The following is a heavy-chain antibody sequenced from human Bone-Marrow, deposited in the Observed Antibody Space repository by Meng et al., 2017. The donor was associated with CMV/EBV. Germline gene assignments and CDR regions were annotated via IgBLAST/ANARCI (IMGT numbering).Heavy chain of an antibody. CDR2: IIPIFGTA. CDR3: ARGRTVATIFPDY. Sequence: SVKVSCKASGGTFSSYAISWVRQAPGQGLEWMGGIIPIFGTANYAQKFQGRVTITTDGSTSTAYMELSSLRSEDTAVYYCARGRTVATIFPDYWGQGTLVTVSS. J-gene: IGHJ4*02. V-gene: IGHV1-69*05. D-gene: IGHD5-12*01. CDR1: GGTFSSYA.